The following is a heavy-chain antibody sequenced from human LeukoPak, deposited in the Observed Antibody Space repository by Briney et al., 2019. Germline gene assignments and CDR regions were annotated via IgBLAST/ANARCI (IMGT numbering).Heavy chain of an antibody. J-gene: IGHJ3*02. CDR1: GFTFRSYW. CDR2: INSDGSTP. D-gene: IGHD2-15*01. CDR3: ASGGRVGDSLDI. V-gene: IGHV3-74*01. Sequence: GGSLRLSCAASGFTFRSYWMYWVRQVPGKGLVWVSRINSDGSTPAYADSVKGRFTISRDNAKNTLYLEMNSLRVEDTAIYCCASGGRVGDSLDIWGQGTMVTVSS.